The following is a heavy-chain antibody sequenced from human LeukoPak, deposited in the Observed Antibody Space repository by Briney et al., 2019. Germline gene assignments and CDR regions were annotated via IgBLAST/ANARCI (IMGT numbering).Heavy chain of an antibody. Sequence: ASVKVSCKASGYTFTGYYMHWVRQAPGQGLEWMGWINPNSGGTNYAQKFQGRVTMTRDTSTSTAYMELSSLRSDDTAVYYCARLGSDTVVYMDVWGKGTTVTVSS. J-gene: IGHJ6*03. CDR3: ARLGSDTVVYMDV. CDR2: INPNSGGT. D-gene: IGHD2-15*01. CDR1: GYTFTGYY. V-gene: IGHV1-2*02.